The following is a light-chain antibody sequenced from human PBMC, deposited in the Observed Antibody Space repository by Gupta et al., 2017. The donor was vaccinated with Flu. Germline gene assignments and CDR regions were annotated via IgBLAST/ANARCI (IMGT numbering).Light chain of an antibody. Sequence: SSVLTQPPSVSVAPGQTARITRGRGDIGRNNVHWYQQKPGPAPKLVVYDDRGRPSGIPERFSGSNSETTATLTINRVEAEDEADYYCQLWDATTDLRVFGGGTKLTVL. CDR1: DIGRNN. V-gene: IGLV3-21*02. CDR2: DDR. J-gene: IGLJ3*02. CDR3: QLWDATTDLRV.